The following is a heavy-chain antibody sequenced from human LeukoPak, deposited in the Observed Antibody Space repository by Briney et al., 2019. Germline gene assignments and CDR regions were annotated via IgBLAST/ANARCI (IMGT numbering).Heavy chain of an antibody. J-gene: IGHJ1*01. CDR2: INHSGST. Sequence: PGGSLRLSCAASGFTHSSYAMSLIRQPTGKGLEWIGEINHSGSTNYNPSLKSRVTISVDTSKNQFSLKLSSVTAADTAVYYCARGPTYCGGDCYSQYFQHWGQGTLVTVSS. CDR3: ARGPTYCGGDCYSQYFQH. V-gene: IGHV4-34*01. D-gene: IGHD2-21*02. CDR1: GFTHSSYA.